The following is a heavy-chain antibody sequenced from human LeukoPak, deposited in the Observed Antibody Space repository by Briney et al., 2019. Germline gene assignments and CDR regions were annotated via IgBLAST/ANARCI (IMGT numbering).Heavy chain of an antibody. V-gene: IGHV3-30*18. CDR3: AKDKGREGDY. CDR2: ISSDGIDK. CDR1: GFTFSGYG. Sequence: GGSLRLSCAASGFTFSGYGMHWVRQAPGKGLEWVAVISSDGIDKYYADSVKGRFTISRDNSKNTLYLQMSSLRAEDTAVYYCAKDKGREGDYWGQGNLVTVSS. J-gene: IGHJ4*02.